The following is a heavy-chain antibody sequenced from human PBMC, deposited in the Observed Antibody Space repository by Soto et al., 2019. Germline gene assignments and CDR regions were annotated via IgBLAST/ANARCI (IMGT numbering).Heavy chain of an antibody. D-gene: IGHD2-8*02. Sequence: PCGSMRLSCAASGLTFDTYGLSRVRQSPWKGLKWVASISGSGITTFYGESGRGRFIISRDNSNNSVFLQMAGLRADDTALYFCATTQRHLSTGWHNFDYWGQGVLVTVSS. CDR1: GLTFDTYG. V-gene: IGHV3-23*01. J-gene: IGHJ4*02. CDR3: ATTQRHLSTGWHNFDY. CDR2: ISGSGITT.